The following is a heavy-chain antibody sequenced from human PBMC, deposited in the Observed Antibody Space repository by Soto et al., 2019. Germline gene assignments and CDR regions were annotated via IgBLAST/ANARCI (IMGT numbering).Heavy chain of an antibody. V-gene: IGHV3-30-3*01. D-gene: IGHD2-15*01. CDR2: ISYDGSNK. CDR1: GFTFSSYA. CDR3: ATSALDV. Sequence: GGSLRLSCAASGFTFSSYAMHWVRQAPGKGLEWVAVISYDGSNKYYADSVKGRFTISRDNSKNTLYLQMNSLTAEDTAVYYCATSALDVWGQGTTVTVSS. J-gene: IGHJ6*02.